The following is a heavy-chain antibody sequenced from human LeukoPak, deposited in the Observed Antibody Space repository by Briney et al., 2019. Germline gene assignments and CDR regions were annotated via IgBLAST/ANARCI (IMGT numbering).Heavy chain of an antibody. CDR2: IFYDGSNK. Sequence: GGSLRLSCAASGFTFSRDGMHWVRQAPGKGLEWVALIFYDGSNKYYVDSVKGRFTISRDNAKNTLYLQMNSLRAEDTAVYYCARISYDSSGYYDYWGQGTLVTVSS. J-gene: IGHJ4*02. CDR3: ARISYDSSGYYDY. D-gene: IGHD3-22*01. CDR1: GFTFSRDG. V-gene: IGHV3-33*01.